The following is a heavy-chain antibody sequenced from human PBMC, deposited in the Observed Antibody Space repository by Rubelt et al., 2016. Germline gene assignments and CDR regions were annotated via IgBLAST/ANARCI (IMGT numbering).Heavy chain of an antibody. CDR3: AKGGYCSSTSCYVDWFDP. CDR1: SSYG. V-gene: IGHV3-30*02. Sequence: SSYGMYWVRQAPGKGLEWAAIIWYDGRNKYYADSVKGRFTISRDNSKNTLYLQMNSLRAEDTAVYSCAKGGYCSSTSCYVDWFDPWGQGTLVTVSS. CDR2: IWYDGRNK. J-gene: IGHJ5*02. D-gene: IGHD2-2*01.